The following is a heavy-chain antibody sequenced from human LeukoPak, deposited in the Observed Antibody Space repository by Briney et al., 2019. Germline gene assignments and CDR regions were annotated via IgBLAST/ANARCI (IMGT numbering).Heavy chain of an antibody. CDR3: ARVGAARGIDAFDI. V-gene: IGHV6-1*01. J-gene: IGHJ3*02. D-gene: IGHD6-6*01. Sequence: SQTLSLTCAISGDSVSSNSAAWNWIRQSPSRGLEWLGRTYYRSKWYNDYAVSVKSRITINPDTSKDQFSLQLNSVTPEDTAVYYRARVGAARGIDAFDIWGQGTMVTVSS. CDR2: TYYRSKWYN. CDR1: GDSVSSNSAA.